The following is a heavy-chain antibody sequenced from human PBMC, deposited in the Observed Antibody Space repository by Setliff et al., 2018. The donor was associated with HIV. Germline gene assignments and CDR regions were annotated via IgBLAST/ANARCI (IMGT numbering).Heavy chain of an antibody. V-gene: IGHV4-39*07. CDR3: ARVSRGGSSPGWFDP. CDR2: IYYSGGT. J-gene: IGHJ5*02. D-gene: IGHD6-6*01. CDR1: GGSISSSSHY. Sequence: PSETLSLTCTVSGGSISSSSHYWGWIRQPPGKGLEWIGSIYYSGGTYYNPSLKSRVTISVDTSKNQFSLKLSSVTAADTAVYYCARVSRGGSSPGWFDPWGQGTLVTVSS.